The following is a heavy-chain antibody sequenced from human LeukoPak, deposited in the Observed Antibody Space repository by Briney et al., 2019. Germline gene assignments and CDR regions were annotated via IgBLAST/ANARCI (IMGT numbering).Heavy chain of an antibody. J-gene: IGHJ4*02. CDR2: ISSSSSSI. CDR3: ATSRGYDFDY. CDR1: GFTFNSYS. Sequence: PGGSLRLSCAASGFTFNSYSMTWVRQAPGKGLEWVAYISSSSSSIYYADSVRGRFTISRDNAKNSLYLEMNSLRDEDTAVYYCATSRGYDFDYWGRGTLVTVSS. D-gene: IGHD2-15*01. V-gene: IGHV3-48*02.